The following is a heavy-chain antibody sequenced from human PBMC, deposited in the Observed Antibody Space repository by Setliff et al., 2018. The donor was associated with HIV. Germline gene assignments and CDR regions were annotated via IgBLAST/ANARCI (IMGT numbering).Heavy chain of an antibody. D-gene: IGHD2-15*01. CDR3: AKTLPTLDPPHDYYFAMDV. V-gene: IGHV3-23*01. Sequence: GGSLRLSCAPSGFTFGCYAMSWVRQAPGKGLEWVSVISGSGDSTFYADSLKGRFTISRDNSKNTLYLQMNSLRAEDTAVYYCAKTLPTLDPPHDYYFAMDVWGRGTTVTVS. CDR1: GFTFGCYA. J-gene: IGHJ6*02. CDR2: ISGSGDST.